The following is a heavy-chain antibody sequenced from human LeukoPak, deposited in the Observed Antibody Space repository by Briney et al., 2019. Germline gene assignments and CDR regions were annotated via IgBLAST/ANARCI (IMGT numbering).Heavy chain of an antibody. J-gene: IGHJ4*02. Sequence: GGSLRLSCAASGFTSSSYWMTWVRQAPGKGLEWVANIKQDGSENYHVDSVRGRSTISRDNAKNSLYLQMNSLRAEDTAVYYCARDTGCSGGTCYSFYDYWGQGTLVTVSS. V-gene: IGHV3-7*01. CDR2: IKQDGSEN. D-gene: IGHD2-15*01. CDR1: GFTSSSYW. CDR3: ARDTGCSGGTCYSFYDY.